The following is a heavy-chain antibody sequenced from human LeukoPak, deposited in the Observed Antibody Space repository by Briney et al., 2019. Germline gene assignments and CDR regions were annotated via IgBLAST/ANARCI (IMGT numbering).Heavy chain of an antibody. CDR3: ATGYSSGWYAFDI. CDR1: GGSISSYY. CDR2: IYYSGST. V-gene: IGHV4-59*01. Sequence: SETLSFTCTVSGGSISSYYWSWIRQTPGKGLEWIGYIYYSGSTNYKPSLKSRVTISVDTSKNQFSLKLSSVTAADTAVYYCATGYSSGWYAFDIWGQGTMVTVSS. J-gene: IGHJ3*02. D-gene: IGHD6-19*01.